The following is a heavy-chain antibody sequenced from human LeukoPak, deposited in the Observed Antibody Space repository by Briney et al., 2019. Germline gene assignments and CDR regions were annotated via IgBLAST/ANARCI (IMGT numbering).Heavy chain of an antibody. Sequence: GRSLRLSCAASGFTFSSYSMNWVRQAPGKGLEWVSSISSSSSYIYYADSVKGRFTISRDNAKNSLYLQMNSLRAEDTAVYYCARSSGDGYYYYYRDVWGKGTTFPVSS. CDR2: ISSSSSYI. J-gene: IGHJ6*03. V-gene: IGHV3-21*01. CDR3: ARSSGDGYYYYYRDV. CDR1: GFTFSSYS. D-gene: IGHD2-8*01.